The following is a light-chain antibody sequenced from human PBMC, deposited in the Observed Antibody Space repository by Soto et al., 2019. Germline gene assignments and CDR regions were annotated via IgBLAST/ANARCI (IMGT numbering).Light chain of an antibody. J-gene: IGKJ1*01. CDR2: GAS. CDR1: QSVSSSY. Sequence: EIVLTQSPGTLSLSTGGRATLSCRASQSVSSSYLAWYQQKPGQAPRLLIYGASSRATGIPDRFSGSGSGTDFTLTITRLEPEDFAVYYCQQYGSSPRTFSQETKV. V-gene: IGKV3-20*01. CDR3: QQYGSSPRT.